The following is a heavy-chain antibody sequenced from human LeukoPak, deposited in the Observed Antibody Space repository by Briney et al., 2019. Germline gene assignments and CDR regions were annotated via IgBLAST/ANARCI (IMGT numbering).Heavy chain of an antibody. CDR1: GFTFVSHW. Sequence: GGSLRLSCAASGFTFVSHWMSWVRQAPGKGREWVATIQQDGSPRSYVDSVKGRFTISRDNAKDSLYLQMDSLRADDTAVYYCARIGWPSNGGWYFGYWGQGTLVTVSS. J-gene: IGHJ4*02. CDR2: IQQDGSPR. CDR3: ARIGWPSNGGWYFGY. D-gene: IGHD6-19*01. V-gene: IGHV3-7*01.